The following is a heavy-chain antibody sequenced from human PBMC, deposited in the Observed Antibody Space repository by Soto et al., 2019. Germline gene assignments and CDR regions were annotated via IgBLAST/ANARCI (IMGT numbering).Heavy chain of an antibody. CDR1: GYSFTSYW. CDR3: ERHGMIVVLNDAFDI. D-gene: IGHD3-22*01. Sequence: GESLKISCKGSGYSFTSYWISWVRQMPGKGLEWMGRIDPIDSKTKYSPSFQGHVTISADKSITTAYLQWSSLKAPDTAMYYCERHGMIVVLNDAFDIWGQGTMVTVSS. J-gene: IGHJ3*02. V-gene: IGHV5-10-1*01. CDR2: IDPIDSKT.